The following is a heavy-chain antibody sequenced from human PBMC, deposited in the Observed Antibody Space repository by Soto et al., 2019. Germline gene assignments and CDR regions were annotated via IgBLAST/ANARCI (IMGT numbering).Heavy chain of an antibody. CDR1: GFTFSSYW. Sequence: GGSLRLSCAASGFTFSSYWMYWVRQAPGKGLVWVSRINSVGSSTTYADSVKGRFTISRDNAKNTLYLQMNSLRAEDTAVYYCTRDPRNLGLDPGGQGTLVTVS. CDR3: TRDPRNLGLDP. J-gene: IGHJ5*02. V-gene: IGHV3-74*01. CDR2: INSVGSST.